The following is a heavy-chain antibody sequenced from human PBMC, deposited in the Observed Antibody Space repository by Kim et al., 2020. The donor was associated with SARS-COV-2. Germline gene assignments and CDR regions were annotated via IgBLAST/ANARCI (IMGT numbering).Heavy chain of an antibody. D-gene: IGHD6-19*01. CDR1: GGSVSSGSYY. Sequence: SETLSLTCTVSGGSVSSGSYYWSWIRQPPGKGLEWIGYIYYSGSTNYNPSLKSRVTISVDTSKNQFSLKLSSVTAADTAVYYCASANGMGWYVFDYWGQG. V-gene: IGHV4-61*01. CDR3: ASANGMGWYVFDY. CDR2: IYYSGST. J-gene: IGHJ4*02.